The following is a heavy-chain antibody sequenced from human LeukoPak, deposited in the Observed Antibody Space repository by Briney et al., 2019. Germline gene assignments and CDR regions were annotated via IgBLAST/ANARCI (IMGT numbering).Heavy chain of an antibody. V-gene: IGHV4-59*08. CDR1: GGSISSYY. D-gene: IGHD3-10*01. Sequence: SETLSLTCTVSGGSISSYYWSWIRQPPGKGLEWIGYIYHSGSTDYNPSLKSRVTISVDTSKNQFSLKLSSVTAADTAVYYCTRHLDYYGSGSYEYWGQGTLVTVSS. J-gene: IGHJ4*02. CDR3: TRHLDYYGSGSYEY. CDR2: IYHSGST.